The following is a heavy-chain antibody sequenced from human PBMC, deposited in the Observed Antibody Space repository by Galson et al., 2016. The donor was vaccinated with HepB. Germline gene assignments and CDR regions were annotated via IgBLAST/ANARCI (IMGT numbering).Heavy chain of an antibody. CDR2: INTDGSST. CDR3: ARGLAAAWESLAY. V-gene: IGHV3-74*01. Sequence: SLRLSCAASGFTFSSHWMHWVRQAPGKGLVWVSRINTDGSSTSYADSVKGRFTVSRGNAKNTLYLQMNSLRAEDTAVYYCARGLAAAWESLAYWGQGTLVIVSS. D-gene: IGHD1-26*01. CDR1: GFTFSSHW. J-gene: IGHJ4*02.